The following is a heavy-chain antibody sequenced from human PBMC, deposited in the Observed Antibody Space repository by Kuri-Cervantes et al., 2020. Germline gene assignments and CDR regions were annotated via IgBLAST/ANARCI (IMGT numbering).Heavy chain of an antibody. J-gene: IGHJ4*02. CDR2: ISNSGGST. CDR1: GFTFSTYG. Sequence: ETLSLTCAASGFTFSTYGMSWVRQAPGKGLEWVSGISNSGGSTYYADSVKGRFTISRDNSKNTLYLQMNSLRAEDTAVYYCAKEDIVATIWYFDYWGQGTLVTVSS. V-gene: IGHV3-23*01. CDR3: AKEDIVATIWYFDY. D-gene: IGHD5-12*01.